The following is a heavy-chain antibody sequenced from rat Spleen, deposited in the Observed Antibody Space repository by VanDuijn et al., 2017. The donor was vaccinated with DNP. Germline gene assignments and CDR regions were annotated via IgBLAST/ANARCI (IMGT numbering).Heavy chain of an antibody. CDR3: ARDRSKLGARFDY. Sequence: QVQLKESGPGLVQPSQTLSLACTVSGFSLTSYHVHWVRRPPGKGLEWMGIMWAGGTTSYNSLLKSRLTISRDISKSQVFLKINSLQTEDTATYYCARDRSKLGARFDYWGQGVMVTVSS. D-gene: IGHD5-1*01. CDR1: GFSLTSYH. CDR2: MWAGGTT. V-gene: IGHV2-32*01. J-gene: IGHJ2*01.